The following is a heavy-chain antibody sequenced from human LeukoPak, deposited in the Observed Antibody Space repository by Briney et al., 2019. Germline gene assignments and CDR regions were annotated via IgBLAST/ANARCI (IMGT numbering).Heavy chain of an antibody. CDR1: GYTFTSYD. V-gene: IGHV1-8*03. Sequence: ASVKVSCKASGYTFTSYDINWVRQATGQGLEWMGWMNPNSGNTGYAQKFQGRVTITRNTSISTAYMELSSLRSEDTAVYYCARVGYSSSWYPGGYYYYYMDVWGKGTTVTVSS. D-gene: IGHD6-13*01. J-gene: IGHJ6*03. CDR3: ARVGYSSSWYPGGYYYYYMDV. CDR2: MNPNSGNT.